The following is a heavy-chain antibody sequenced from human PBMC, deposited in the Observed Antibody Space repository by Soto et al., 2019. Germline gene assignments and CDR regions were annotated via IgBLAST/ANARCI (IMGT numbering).Heavy chain of an antibody. CDR3: ARRDCSSPSCYLSYYYGMDV. Sequence: PGESLKISCKGSGYSFSSYWIIWVRQMPGKGLEWMGNIDPSDSYTKYSPSFQGHVTISADKSISTAYLQWSSLRASDTAVYYCARRDCSSPSCYLSYYYGMDVWGQGTTVTVS. CDR1: GYSFSSYW. CDR2: IDPSDSYT. J-gene: IGHJ6*02. D-gene: IGHD2-2*01. V-gene: IGHV5-10-1*01.